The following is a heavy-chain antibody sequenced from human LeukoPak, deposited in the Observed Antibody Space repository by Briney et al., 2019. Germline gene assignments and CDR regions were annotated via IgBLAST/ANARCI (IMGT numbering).Heavy chain of an antibody. J-gene: IGHJ4*02. CDR1: GFIFSTYW. V-gene: IGHV3-7*04. CDR2: IHQDGNEK. Sequence: GGPLRLTCAASGFIFSTYWMSWVRQAPAKGLEWVANIHQDGNEKYYVDSVKGRFTISRDNAKNSLHLQMNSLRAEDTAVYYCARGDKFSGDYWGQGTLVSVSS. D-gene: IGHD2-15*01. CDR3: ARGDKFSGDY.